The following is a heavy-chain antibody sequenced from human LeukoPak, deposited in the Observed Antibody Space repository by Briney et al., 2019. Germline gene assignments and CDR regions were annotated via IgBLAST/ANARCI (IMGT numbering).Heavy chain of an antibody. V-gene: IGHV3-30*18. J-gene: IGHJ6*02. Sequence: PGGSLRLSCAASGFTFSSYGMHWVRQAPGKGLEWVAVISYGGSNKYYADSVKGRFTISRDNSKNTLYLQMNSLRAEDTAVYYCAKVWHDYGDYLDAHYYYGMDVWGQGTTVTVSS. D-gene: IGHD4-17*01. CDR3: AKVWHDYGDYLDAHYYYGMDV. CDR1: GFTFSSYG. CDR2: ISYGGSNK.